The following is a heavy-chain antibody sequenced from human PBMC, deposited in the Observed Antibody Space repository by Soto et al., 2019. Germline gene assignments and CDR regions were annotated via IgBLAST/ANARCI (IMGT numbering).Heavy chain of an antibody. V-gene: IGHV3-49*03. D-gene: IGHD3-10*01. J-gene: IGHJ4*02. CDR1: GFPFGNFL. Sequence: EVYLVESGGGLVDPGRSLRLSCTASGFPFGNFLMSWFRQAPGKGMEWVGFIRSQPYGGTAEYAASVRGRFTISRDDSKGIAYLQMNSLQTEDSGVYYCIGSFPFWGQGTLVTVSS. CDR3: IGSFPF. CDR2: IRSQPYGGTA.